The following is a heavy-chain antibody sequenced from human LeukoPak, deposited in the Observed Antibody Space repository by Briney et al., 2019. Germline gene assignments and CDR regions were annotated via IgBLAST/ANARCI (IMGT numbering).Heavy chain of an antibody. J-gene: IGHJ6*02. CDR1: GFTFSNFA. V-gene: IGHV3-7*03. D-gene: IGHD3-16*01. CDR3: ARGGGLDV. Sequence: GGSLRLSCATSGFTFSNFAMNWARQAPGKGLEWVASINHNGNVNYYVDSVKGRFTISRDNAKNSLYLQMSNLRAEDTAVYFCARGGGLDVWGQGATVTVSS. CDR2: INHNGNVN.